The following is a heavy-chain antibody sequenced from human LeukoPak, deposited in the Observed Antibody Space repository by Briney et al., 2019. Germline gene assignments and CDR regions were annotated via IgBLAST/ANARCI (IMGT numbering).Heavy chain of an antibody. D-gene: IGHD4-17*01. Sequence: GGSLRLSCAASGFTFSDYYMSWIRQAPGKGLEWVSYISSSSSTIYYADSVKGRFTISRDNAKDSLYLQMNSLRAEDTAVYYCATFPQGTMTTPEAWGQGTLVTVSS. CDR2: ISSSSSTI. CDR1: GFTFSDYY. CDR3: ATFPQGTMTTPEA. J-gene: IGHJ5*02. V-gene: IGHV3-11*04.